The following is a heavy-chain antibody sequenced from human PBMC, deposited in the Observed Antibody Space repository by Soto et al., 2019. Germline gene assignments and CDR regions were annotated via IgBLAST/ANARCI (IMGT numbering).Heavy chain of an antibody. Sequence: SETLSLTCTVSGDSISSYYWSWIRQPPGKGLEWIGYIYYSGSTNYNPSLKSRVTISVDTSKNQFSLKLSSVTAADTAVYYCASLNIAGTNDFDYWGQGTLVTVSS. CDR1: GDSISSYY. CDR2: IYYSGST. D-gene: IGHD2-8*01. CDR3: ASLNIAGTNDFDY. J-gene: IGHJ4*02. V-gene: IGHV4-59*01.